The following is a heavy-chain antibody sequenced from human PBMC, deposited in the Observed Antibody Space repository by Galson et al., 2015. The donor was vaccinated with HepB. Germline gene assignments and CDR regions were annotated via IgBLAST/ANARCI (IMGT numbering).Heavy chain of an antibody. CDR3: AKTEMATGPQNDASDI. CDR2: ISYDGSNK. V-gene: IGHV3-30*04. Sequence: SLRLSCAASGFTFSSYAMHWVRQAPGKGLEWVAVISYDGSNKYYADSVKGRFTISRDNSKNTLYLQMNSLRAENTAVYYCAKTEMATGPQNDASDIWGQGTMVTVSS. CDR1: GFTFSSYA. J-gene: IGHJ3*02. D-gene: IGHD5-24*01.